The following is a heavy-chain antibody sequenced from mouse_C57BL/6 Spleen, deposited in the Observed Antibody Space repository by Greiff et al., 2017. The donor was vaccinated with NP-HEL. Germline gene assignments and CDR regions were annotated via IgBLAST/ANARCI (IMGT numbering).Heavy chain of an antibody. CDR1: GYTFTGYW. CDR3: ARGGLTTVVRGYAMDY. CDR2: ILPGSGSP. Sequence: VQLVESGAELMKPGASVKLSCKATGYTFTGYWIEWVKQRPGHGLEWIGEILPGSGSPNYNEKFKGKATFTADTSSNTAYMQLSSLTTEDSAIYYCARGGLTTVVRGYAMDYWGQGTSVTVSS. D-gene: IGHD1-1*01. V-gene: IGHV1-9*01. J-gene: IGHJ4*01.